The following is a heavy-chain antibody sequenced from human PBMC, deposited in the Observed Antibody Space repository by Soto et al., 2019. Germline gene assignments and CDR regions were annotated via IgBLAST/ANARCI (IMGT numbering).Heavy chain of an antibody. J-gene: IGHJ5*02. CDR2: ISAYNGNT. D-gene: IGHD3-10*01. V-gene: IGHV1-18*01. CDR1: GYTFTSYG. CDR3: GRGLYSYGSGSYRNWFDP. Sequence: ASVKVSCKASGYTFTSYGISWVRQAPGQGLEWMGWISAYNGNTNYAQKLQGRVTMTTDTSTSTAYMELRSLRSDDTAVYYCGRGLYSYGSGSYRNWFDPWGQGTLVT.